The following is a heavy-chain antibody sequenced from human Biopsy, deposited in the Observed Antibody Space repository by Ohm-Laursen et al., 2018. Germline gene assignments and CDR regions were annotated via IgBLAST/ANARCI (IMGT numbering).Heavy chain of an antibody. Sequence: ASGKVSCKTSGCTFPKYCVHWGRQAPGQRVEVVGGINPTGGKTQYAHKLRGRVTITADKPTSTAYMELTSLTSDDTAVYYCARDTLMAQHLVPGENWFDPWGQGTLVTVSS. CDR3: ARDTLMAQHLVPGENWFDP. CDR2: INPTGGKT. D-gene: IGHD3-10*01. V-gene: IGHV1-69*06. J-gene: IGHJ5*02. CDR1: GCTFPKYC.